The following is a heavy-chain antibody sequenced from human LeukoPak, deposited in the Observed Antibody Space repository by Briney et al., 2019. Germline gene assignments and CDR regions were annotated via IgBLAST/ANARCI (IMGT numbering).Heavy chain of an antibody. D-gene: IGHD6-13*01. J-gene: IGHJ4*02. CDR1: GFTFSSYA. Sequence: GGSLRLSCAASGFTFSSYAMSWVRQAPGKGLEWVSTVTGSGSSTYYADSVKGRFTISRDNSKNTPYLQMNSLRAEDTAVYYCAKLEGIAAAGTAFDYWGQGTLVTVSS. CDR2: VTGSGSST. CDR3: AKLEGIAAAGTAFDY. V-gene: IGHV3-23*01.